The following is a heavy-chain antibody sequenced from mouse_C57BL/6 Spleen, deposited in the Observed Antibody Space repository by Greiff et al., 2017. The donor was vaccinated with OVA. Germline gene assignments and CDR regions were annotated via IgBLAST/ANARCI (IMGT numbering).Heavy chain of an antibody. CDR2: IRSKSNNYAT. D-gene: IGHD2-4*01. CDR3: VRQNYDYDRWFAY. J-gene: IGHJ3*01. Sequence: EVQLVESGGGLVQPKGSLKLSCAASGFSFNTYAMNWVRQAPGKGLEWVARIRSKSNNYATYYADSVKDRFTISRDDSESMLYLQMNNLKTEDTAMYYCVRQNYDYDRWFAYWGQGTLVTVSA. CDR1: GFSFNTYA. V-gene: IGHV10-1*01.